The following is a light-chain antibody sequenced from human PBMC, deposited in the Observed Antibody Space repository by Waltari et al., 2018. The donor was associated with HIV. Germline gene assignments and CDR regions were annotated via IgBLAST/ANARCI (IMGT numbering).Light chain of an antibody. CDR1: SSNIGTPYA. CDR2: GNN. V-gene: IGLV1-40*01. Sequence: QSVLTQPPSVSGAPWPWVTISCIGSSSNIGTPYAVHWYQQLPGTAPKLLIFGNNKRPSGVPDRFSGYRSGTSASLTITGRQGEDEADYYCQSYDGSLSAYVFGTGTKVTVL. J-gene: IGLJ1*01. CDR3: QSYDGSLSAYV.